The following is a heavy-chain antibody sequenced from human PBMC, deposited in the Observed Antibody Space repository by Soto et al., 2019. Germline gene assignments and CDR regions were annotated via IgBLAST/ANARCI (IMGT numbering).Heavy chain of an antibody. Sequence: SETLSLTCAVYGESFSGYFWSWIRQTPGKGLEWIGEINHSGSTNYNPSLKSRLTTSVDSSKKQFSLNLSSVTAADSAVYYCARGGRRGWRLVFDYWGQGTLVTVSS. CDR2: INHSGST. CDR3: ARGGRRGWRLVFDY. D-gene: IGHD5-12*01. V-gene: IGHV4-34*01. CDR1: GESFSGYF. J-gene: IGHJ4*02.